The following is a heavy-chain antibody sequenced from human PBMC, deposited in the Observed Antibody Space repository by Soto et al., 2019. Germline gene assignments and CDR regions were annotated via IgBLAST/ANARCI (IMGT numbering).Heavy chain of an antibody. CDR2: TYYRSKWYN. CDR1: GDSVSSNSAA. J-gene: IGHJ5*02. D-gene: IGHD5-12*01. Sequence: QVQLQQSGPGLVKPSQTLSLTCVISGDSVSSNSAAWNWIRQSPSRGLEWLGRTYYRSKWYNDYAGSVKSRITINPDTSKNQFSLQLNSVTPEDTAVYYCVRTTYDYDTGYNWFDPWGQGTLVTVSS. V-gene: IGHV6-1*01. CDR3: VRTTYDYDTGYNWFDP.